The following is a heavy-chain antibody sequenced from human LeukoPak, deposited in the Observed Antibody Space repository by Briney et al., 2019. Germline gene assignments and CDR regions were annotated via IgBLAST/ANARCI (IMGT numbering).Heavy chain of an antibody. V-gene: IGHV1-69*13. Sequence: SVKVSCKASGGTFSSYAISWVRQAPGQGLEWMGGIIPIFGTANYAQKFQGRVTITADESTSTAYMELSSLRSEDTAVYYCARGYCSSTSCPRGTWFDPWGQGTLVTVSS. D-gene: IGHD2-2*01. CDR2: IIPIFGTA. J-gene: IGHJ5*02. CDR1: GGTFSSYA. CDR3: ARGYCSSTSCPRGTWFDP.